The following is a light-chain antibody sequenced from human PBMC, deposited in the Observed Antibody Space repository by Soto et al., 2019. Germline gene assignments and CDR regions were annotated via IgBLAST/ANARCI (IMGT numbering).Light chain of an antibody. CDR3: MQALQTPRT. CDR2: LGS. CDR1: QSLLHSNGYSF. Sequence: DIVMTQSPLSLPVTPGESASISCRSSQSLLHSNGYSFLDWYLQKPGQSPQLLIYLGSNRASGVPDRFSGSGSGTDFTLKISRVEAEDVGVYYCMQALQTPRTFGLGTKVEIK. V-gene: IGKV2-28*01. J-gene: IGKJ1*01.